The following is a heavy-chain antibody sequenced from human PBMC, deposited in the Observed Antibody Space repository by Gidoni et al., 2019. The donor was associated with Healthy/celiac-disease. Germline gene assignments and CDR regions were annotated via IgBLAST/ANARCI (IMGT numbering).Heavy chain of an antibody. CDR2: INHSGST. V-gene: IGHV4-34*01. D-gene: IGHD2-15*01. CDR3: ARGCSGGSCYNLRARNFVY. Sequence: QVQLQQWGAGLLKPSETLSLTCPVYGGSFSGYYWSWIRQPPGKGLEWIGEINHSGSTNYNPSLKSRVTISVDTSKNQFSLKLSSVTAADTAVYYCARGCSGGSCYNLRARNFVYWGQGTLVTVSS. J-gene: IGHJ4*02. CDR1: GGSFSGYY.